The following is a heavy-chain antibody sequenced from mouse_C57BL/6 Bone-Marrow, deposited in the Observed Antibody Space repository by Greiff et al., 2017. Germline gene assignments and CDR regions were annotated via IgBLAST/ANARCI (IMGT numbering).Heavy chain of an antibody. CDR1: GYTFTSYW. Sequence: VKLMESGAELAKPGASVKLSCKASGYTFTSYWMHWVKQRPGQGLEWIGYINPSSGYTKYNQKFKDKATLTAAKASSTAYMQRSSLTYEDSAVYSCAKGSTNFDYWGQGTTLTVSS. CDR2: INPSSGYT. J-gene: IGHJ2*01. D-gene: IGHD1-1*01. V-gene: IGHV1-7*01. CDR3: AKGSTNFDY.